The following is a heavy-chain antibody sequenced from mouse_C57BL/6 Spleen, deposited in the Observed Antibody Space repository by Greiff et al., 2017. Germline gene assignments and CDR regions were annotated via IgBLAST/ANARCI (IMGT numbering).Heavy chain of an antibody. CDR2: IYPGDGDT. Sequence: VMLVESGPELVKPGASVKISCTASGYAFSSSWMNLVKQRPGKGLEWIGRIYPGDGDTNYNGKFKGKSTLTADKYSSTAYLQLSSLASEDSAVYFCAGWGPRDVWGTGTTVTVSS. CDR3: AGWGPRDV. CDR1: GYAFSSSW. J-gene: IGHJ1*03. V-gene: IGHV1-82*01.